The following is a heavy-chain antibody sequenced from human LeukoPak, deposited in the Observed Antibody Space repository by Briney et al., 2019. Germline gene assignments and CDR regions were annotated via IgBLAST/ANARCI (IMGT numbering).Heavy chain of an antibody. V-gene: IGHV4-34*01. J-gene: IGHJ4*02. CDR1: GGSFSGYY. CDR2: INHSGST. CDR3: AGYYCSGGSCYSRGTRIYYFDY. Sequence: PSETLSLTCAVYGGSFSGYYWSWIRQPPGKGLEWIGEINHSGSTNYNPSLKSRVTISVDTSKNQFSLKLSSVTAADTAVYYCAGYYCSGGSCYSRGTRIYYFDYWGQGTLVTVSS. D-gene: IGHD2-15*01.